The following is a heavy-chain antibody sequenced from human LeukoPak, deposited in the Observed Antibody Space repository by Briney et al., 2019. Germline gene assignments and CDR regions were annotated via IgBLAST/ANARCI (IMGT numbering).Heavy chain of an antibody. D-gene: IGHD3-22*01. Sequence: GESLKISCKGSGYSFTSYWIGWVRQMPGKGLGWMGMIYPGYSDTRYSPSFKGQVTISADKSISTAYLQWSSLKASDTAMYYCARQTYYYDSSGYRTSRAVDYWGQGTLVTVSS. CDR3: ARQTYYYDSSGYRTSRAVDY. J-gene: IGHJ4*02. V-gene: IGHV5-51*01. CDR1: GYSFTSYW. CDR2: IYPGYSDT.